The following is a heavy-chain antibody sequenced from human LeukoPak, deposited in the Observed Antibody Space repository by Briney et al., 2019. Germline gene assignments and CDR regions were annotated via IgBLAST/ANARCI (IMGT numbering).Heavy chain of an antibody. CDR2: ISYDGSNK. CDR3: ARGMDGYNQAGDY. CDR1: GFTFSSYA. D-gene: IGHD5-24*01. Sequence: PGGSLRLSCAASGFTFSSYAMHRVRQAPGKGLEWVAVISYDGSNKYYADSVKGRFTISRDNSKNTLYLQMNSLRAEDTAVYYCARGMDGYNQAGDYWGQGTLVTVSS. V-gene: IGHV3-30-3*01. J-gene: IGHJ4*02.